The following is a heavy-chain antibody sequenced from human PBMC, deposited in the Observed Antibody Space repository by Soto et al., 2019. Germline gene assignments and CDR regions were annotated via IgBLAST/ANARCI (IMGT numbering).Heavy chain of an antibody. CDR2: IYPGDSDT. CDR3: ARHGPYREYDSSGYYHEAVYYYYGMDV. V-gene: IGHV5-51*01. J-gene: IGHJ6*02. Sequence: GESLKISCKGSGYSFTSYWIGWVRQMPGKGLEWMGIIYPGDSDTRYSPSFQGHVTISADKSISTAYLQWSSLKASDTAMYYCARHGPYREYDSSGYYHEAVYYYYGMDVWGQGTTVTVSS. D-gene: IGHD3-22*01. CDR1: GYSFTSYW.